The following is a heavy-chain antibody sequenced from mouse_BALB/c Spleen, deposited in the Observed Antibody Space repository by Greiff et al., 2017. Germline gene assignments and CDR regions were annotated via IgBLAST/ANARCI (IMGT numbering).Heavy chain of an antibody. D-gene: IGHD1-1*01. Sequence: EVKLMESGGGLVKPGGSLKLSCAASGFTFSSYAMSWVRQTPEKRLEWVASISSGGSTYYPDSVKGRFTISRDNARNILYLQMSSLRSEDTAMYYCARICYDFSFAYWGQGTLVTVSA. V-gene: IGHV5-6-5*01. CDR2: ISSGGST. CDR1: GFTFSSYA. CDR3: ARICYDFSFAY. J-gene: IGHJ3*01.